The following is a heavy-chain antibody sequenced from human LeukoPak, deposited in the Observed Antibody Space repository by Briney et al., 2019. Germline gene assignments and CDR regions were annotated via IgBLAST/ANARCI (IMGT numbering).Heavy chain of an antibody. CDR2: ISSSSSYI. CDR3: AREGQQLMDV. V-gene: IGHV3-21*01. J-gene: IGHJ6*02. Sequence: GGSLRLSRAASGFTFSSFSMNWVRQAPGKGLEWVSSISSSSSYIYYADSVKGRFTISRDNAKNSLYLQMNSLRAEDTAVYYCAREGQQLMDVWGQGTTVTVSS. D-gene: IGHD6-13*01. CDR1: GFTFSSFS.